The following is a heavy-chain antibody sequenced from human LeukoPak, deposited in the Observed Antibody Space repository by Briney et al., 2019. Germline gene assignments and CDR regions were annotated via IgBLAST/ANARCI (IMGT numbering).Heavy chain of an antibody. Sequence: GGSLRLSCAASGFTFSSYSMNWVRQAPGKGLEWVSSISSSSSYIYYADSVKGRFTISRDNAKNSLYLQMNSLRAEDTAVYYCATDPYHYGSGSYLLDWGQGTLVTVSS. D-gene: IGHD3-10*01. CDR2: ISSSSSYI. V-gene: IGHV3-21*01. CDR3: ATDPYHYGSGSYLLD. J-gene: IGHJ4*02. CDR1: GFTFSSYS.